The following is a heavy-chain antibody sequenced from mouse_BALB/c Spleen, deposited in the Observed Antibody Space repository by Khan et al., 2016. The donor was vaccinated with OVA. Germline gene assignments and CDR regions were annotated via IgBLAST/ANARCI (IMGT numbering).Heavy chain of an antibody. CDR3: AGSIMAN. V-gene: IGHV3-2*02. CDR2: ISYSGST. Sequence: VQLKESGPGLVKPSQSLSLTCTVTGYSITSDYAWNWIRQFPGNKLEWMGYISYSGSTSYNPSFKSRISITRDTSKNQFFLQLNSVTTEDTATYYCAGSIMANWGQGTTLTVSS. J-gene: IGHJ2*01. CDR1: GYSITSDYA.